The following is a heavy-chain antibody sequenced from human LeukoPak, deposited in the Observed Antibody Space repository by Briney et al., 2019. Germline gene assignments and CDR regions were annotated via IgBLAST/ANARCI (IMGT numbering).Heavy chain of an antibody. V-gene: IGHV3-21*01. J-gene: IGHJ4*02. CDR1: GFTFSSYS. CDR2: ISSSSSYI. D-gene: IGHD2-2*01. CDR3: ATLSPDCSSTSCRDY. Sequence: GGSLRLSCAASGFTFSSYSMNWVRQAPGKRLEWVSSISSSSSYIYYADSVKGRFTISRDNAKNSLYLQMNSLRAKDTAVYYCATLSPDCSSTSCRDYWGQGTLVTVSS.